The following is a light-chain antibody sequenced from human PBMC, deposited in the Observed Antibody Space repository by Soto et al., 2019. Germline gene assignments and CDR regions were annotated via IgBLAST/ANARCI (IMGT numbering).Light chain of an antibody. Sequence: IVLTQSPATLSLSPGERATLSCRASRSVGVYLVWYQQKPGQAPRLLISDTTNRATGIPARFSGSGSGTDFPPTISSLESEDFAVDYWQQRSNWPPGSLTFGGGTRVEIK. V-gene: IGKV3-11*01. CDR3: QQRSNWPPGSLT. CDR2: DTT. CDR1: RSVGVY. J-gene: IGKJ4*01.